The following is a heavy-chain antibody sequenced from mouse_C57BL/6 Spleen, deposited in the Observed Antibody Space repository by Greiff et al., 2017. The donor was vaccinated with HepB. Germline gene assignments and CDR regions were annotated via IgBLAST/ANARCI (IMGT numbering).Heavy chain of an antibody. CDR3: ARGGSSYAFAY. Sequence: QVQLQQPGAELVMPGASVKLSCKASGYTFTSYWMHWVKQRPGQGLEWIGAIDPSDSYTNYNQKFKGKSTLTVDKSSSTAYMQLSSLTSEDSAVYYCARGGSSYAFAYWGQGTLVTVSA. V-gene: IGHV1-69*01. J-gene: IGHJ3*01. CDR2: IDPSDSYT. CDR1: GYTFTSYW. D-gene: IGHD1-1*01.